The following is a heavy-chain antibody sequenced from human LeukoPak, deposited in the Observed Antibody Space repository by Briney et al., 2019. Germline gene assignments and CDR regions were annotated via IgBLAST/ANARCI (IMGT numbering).Heavy chain of an antibody. CDR3: TRAGRLFGESYFDY. CDR1: GFTFGDYA. D-gene: IGHD3-10*01. J-gene: IGHJ4*02. CDR2: IRSKAYGGTT. Sequence: GGSLRLSCTASGFTFGDYAMSWVRQAPGKGLEWVGFIRSKAYGGTTEYAASVKGRFTISRDDSKSIAYLQMNSLKTEDTAVYYCTRAGRLFGESYFDYWGQGTLVTVSS. V-gene: IGHV3-49*04.